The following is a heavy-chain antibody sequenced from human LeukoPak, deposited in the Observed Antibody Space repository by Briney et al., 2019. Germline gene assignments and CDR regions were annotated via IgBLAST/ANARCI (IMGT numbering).Heavy chain of an antibody. CDR3: ARVATAAAAGTKINYFDY. CDR2: INPNSGGT. V-gene: IGHV1-2*02. D-gene: IGHD6-13*01. Sequence: ASVKVSCKASGYTFTGYYMHWVRQAPGRGLEWMGWINPNSGGTNYAQKFQGRVTMTRDTSISTAYMGLSRLRSDDTAVYYCARVATAAAAGTKINYFDYWGQGTLVTVSS. J-gene: IGHJ4*02. CDR1: GYTFTGYY.